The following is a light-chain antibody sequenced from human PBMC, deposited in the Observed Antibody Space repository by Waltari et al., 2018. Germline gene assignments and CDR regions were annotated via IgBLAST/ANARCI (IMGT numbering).Light chain of an antibody. V-gene: IGKV1-39*01. J-gene: IGKJ1*01. CDR1: QNIGIY. CDR3: QQSHNTPWT. CDR2: AAS. Sequence: EIKMKKTPSTRGESVGDRGRRTCRASQNIGIYLNWYQQKPGKAPKLLIYAASSLQSGVPSRFSGSGSGTDFTLTISSLQPADFATYYCQQSHNTPWTFGQGTKVEIK.